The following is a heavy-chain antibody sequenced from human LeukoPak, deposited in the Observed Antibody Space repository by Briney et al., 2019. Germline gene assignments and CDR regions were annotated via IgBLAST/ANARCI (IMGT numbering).Heavy chain of an antibody. D-gene: IGHD2-2*01. Sequence: ASVNVSCKASGYTFTGYHMHWVRQAPGQGLEWMGQINPNSGDTNYAQKFQGRVTMTRDTSISTAYMELSRLRSDDTAVYYCARDYCSSTSCLFDCWGQGTLVTVSS. J-gene: IGHJ4*02. CDR1: GYTFTGYH. V-gene: IGHV1-2*06. CDR3: ARDYCSSTSCLFDC. CDR2: INPNSGDT.